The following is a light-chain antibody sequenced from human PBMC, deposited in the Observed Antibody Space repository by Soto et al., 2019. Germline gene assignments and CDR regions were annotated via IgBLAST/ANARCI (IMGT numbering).Light chain of an antibody. Sequence: QSVLTQPPSASGTPGQRVTISCSGSSSNIGSDTVNWFQQLPGTAPKLLIYSDNQRPSGVPDRFSGSKSGTSASLAISGLQSDDAADYYCAAWDDSLNRMLFGGGTKLTVL. CDR1: SSNIGSDT. CDR3: AAWDDSLNRML. V-gene: IGLV1-44*01. CDR2: SDN. J-gene: IGLJ3*02.